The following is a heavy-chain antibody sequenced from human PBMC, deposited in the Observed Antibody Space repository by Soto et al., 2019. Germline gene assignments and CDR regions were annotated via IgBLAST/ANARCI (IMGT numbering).Heavy chain of an antibody. Sequence: SVKVSCKASGGTFSSYAISWVRQAPGQGLEWMGGIIPIFGTANYAQKFRGRVTITADESTSTAYMELSSLRSEDTAVYYCASSGDDYYDSSGYYYYWGQGTLVTVLL. D-gene: IGHD3-22*01. CDR1: GGTFSSYA. V-gene: IGHV1-69*13. CDR2: IIPIFGTA. J-gene: IGHJ4*02. CDR3: ASSGDDYYDSSGYYYY.